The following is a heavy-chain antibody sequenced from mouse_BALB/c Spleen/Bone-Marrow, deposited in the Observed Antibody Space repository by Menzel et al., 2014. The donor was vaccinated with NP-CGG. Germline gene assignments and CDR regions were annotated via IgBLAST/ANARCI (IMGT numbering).Heavy chain of an antibody. CDR2: INPGSGST. CDR3: ARYDGYFDY. CDR1: GYAFTDYL. D-gene: IGHD2-3*01. J-gene: IGHJ2*01. V-gene: IGHV1-54*01. Sequence: VQLQESGAELVRPGTSVKVSCKASGYAFTDYLMEWLKQRPGQGLEWIGVINPGSGSTYYNEKFKDKATLTADKSSSTAYMQLSSLTSDDSAVYSCARYDGYFDYWGQGTILTVSS.